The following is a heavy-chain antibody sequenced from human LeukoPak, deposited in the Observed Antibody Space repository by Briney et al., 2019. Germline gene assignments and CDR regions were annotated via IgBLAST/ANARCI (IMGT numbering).Heavy chain of an antibody. V-gene: IGHV3-13*04. CDR3: ARTSKVTSVMDI. Sequence: PGGSLRLSCAASGFIFSTCDMHWVRQATGKGLEWVSAIDTAGNSFYPGSVRGRFTISRENAKNSLYLQMNNVRAGDTAVYYCARTSKVTSVMDIWGQGTMVTVSS. CDR1: GFIFSTCD. CDR2: IDTAGNS. J-gene: IGHJ3*02. D-gene: IGHD3-16*01.